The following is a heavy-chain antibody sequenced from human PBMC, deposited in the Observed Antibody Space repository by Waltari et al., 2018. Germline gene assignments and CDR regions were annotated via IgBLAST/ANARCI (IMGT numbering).Heavy chain of an antibody. Sequence: EVQLVESGGGLVQPGGSLRLSCAASGFTFSSYWMSWVRQAPGKGLEWVANIKQDGSEKYYVDSVKGRFTISRDNAKNSLYLQMNSLRAEDTAVYYCAREVTMVRGAKNWFDPWGQGTLVTVSS. V-gene: IGHV3-7*01. D-gene: IGHD3-10*01. CDR2: IKQDGSEK. CDR3: AREVTMVRGAKNWFDP. CDR1: GFTFSSYW. J-gene: IGHJ5*02.